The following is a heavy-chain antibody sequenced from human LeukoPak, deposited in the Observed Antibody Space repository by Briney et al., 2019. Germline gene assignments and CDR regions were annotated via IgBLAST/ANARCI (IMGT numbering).Heavy chain of an antibody. V-gene: IGHV4-59*01. CDR2: IYYSGST. J-gene: IGHJ5*02. Sequence: SETLSLTCTVSGGSISSYYWSWIRQPPGKGLEWIGYIYYSGSTNYNPSLKSRVTISVDTSKNQFSLKLSSVTAADTAVYYCARLPAGDYSNWFDPWGQGTLVTVSS. D-gene: IGHD4-17*01. CDR1: GGSISSYY. CDR3: ARLPAGDYSNWFDP.